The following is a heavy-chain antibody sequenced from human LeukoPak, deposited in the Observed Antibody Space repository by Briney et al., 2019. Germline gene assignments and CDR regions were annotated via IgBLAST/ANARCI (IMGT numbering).Heavy chain of an antibody. Sequence: PSETLSLTCAVYGGSFSGYYWSWIRQPPGKGLEWIGEINHSGSTNYNPSLKSRVTISVDTSKNQFSLKLSSVTAADTAVYYCARVRNYGSGSCYPYYFDYWGQGTLVTVSS. CDR2: INHSGST. CDR1: GGSFSGYY. CDR3: ARVRNYGSGSCYPYYFDY. J-gene: IGHJ4*02. V-gene: IGHV4-34*01. D-gene: IGHD3-10*01.